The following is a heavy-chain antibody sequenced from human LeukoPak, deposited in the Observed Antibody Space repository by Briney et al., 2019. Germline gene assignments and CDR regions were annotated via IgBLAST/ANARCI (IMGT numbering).Heavy chain of an antibody. Sequence: PGRSLRPSCAASGFTFSSYGMHWVRQAPGKGLEWVAVISYDGSNKYYADSVKGRFTISRDNSKNTLYLQMNSLRAEDTAVYYCAKDPGVYCSSTSCYLAYWGQGTLVTVSS. CDR3: AKDPGVYCSSTSCYLAY. D-gene: IGHD2-2*01. V-gene: IGHV3-30*18. J-gene: IGHJ4*02. CDR1: GFTFSSYG. CDR2: ISYDGSNK.